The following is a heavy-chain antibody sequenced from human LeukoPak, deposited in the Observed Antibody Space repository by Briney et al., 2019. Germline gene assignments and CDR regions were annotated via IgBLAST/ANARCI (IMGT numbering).Heavy chain of an antibody. CDR1: GYTFTTYF. D-gene: IGHD3-10*01. CDR3: ARDPYYYGSGSAYGFDY. V-gene: IGHV1-46*01. J-gene: IGHJ4*02. Sequence: ASVKVSCNASGYTFTTYFMHWVRQAPGQGLEWMGMINPSGGSTNYAQKFQGRVSMTRDTFTSTVYMELSSLRSEDTAVYYCARDPYYYGSGSAYGFDYWGQGTLVTVSS. CDR2: INPSGGST.